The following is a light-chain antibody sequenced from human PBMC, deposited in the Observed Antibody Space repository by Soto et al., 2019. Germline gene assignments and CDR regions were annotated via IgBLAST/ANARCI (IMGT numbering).Light chain of an antibody. CDR1: PTLLYSTSDKNY. Sequence: SPLSCKSSPTLLYSTSDKNYFAWYQQKPGQPPKLLIYWASTRESGVPDRFSGSGSGTDFTLTISSLQAEDVGVYYCQQYFDTPCTFGQGTKLVIK. CDR3: QQYFDTPCT. V-gene: IGKV4-1*01. J-gene: IGKJ2*02. CDR2: WAS.